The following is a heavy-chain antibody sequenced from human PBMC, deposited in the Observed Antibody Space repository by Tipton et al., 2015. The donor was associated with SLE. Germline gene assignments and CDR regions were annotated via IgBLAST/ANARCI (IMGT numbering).Heavy chain of an antibody. V-gene: IGHV4-4*02. CDR3: ARRWDTSTWDY. Sequence: TLSLTCSVAGLSMTTRPWWTWVRQAPGKGLEWIANIHHSGRTYYNPSLKSRVTISMDTSKNQFSLKLSSVTAADTAFYYCARRWDTSTWDYWGQGTLVSVSS. CDR2: IHHSGRT. CDR1: GLSMTTRPW. D-gene: IGHD6-13*01. J-gene: IGHJ4*02.